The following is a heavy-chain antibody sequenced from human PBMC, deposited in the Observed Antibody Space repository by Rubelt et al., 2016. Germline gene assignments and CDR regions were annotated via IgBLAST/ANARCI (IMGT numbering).Heavy chain of an antibody. J-gene: IGHJ5*02. V-gene: IGHV3-48*04. CDR3: VRDWGELRFLT. D-gene: IGHD3-3*01. CDR1: GFTFSSNS. CDR2: IGSSSRRI. Sequence: EVHLVESGGGLVQPGGSLRLSCAASGFTFSSNSMNWVRQAPGKGLEWVSYIGSSSRRIYYADSVKGRFTVSRDNAKNTLFLQMTSLRAEDTAVYYCVRDWGELRFLTWGQGTLVTVSS.